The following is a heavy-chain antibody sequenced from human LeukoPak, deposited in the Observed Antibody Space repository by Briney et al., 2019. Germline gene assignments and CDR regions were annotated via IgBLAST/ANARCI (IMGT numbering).Heavy chain of an antibody. CDR2: IYYSGNS. Sequence: PSETLSLTCSVSGGSISDTDYHWGWIRQPPGKGLEWIGSIYYSGNSYYNPSLKSRVTISVDTSKNQFSLKLSSVTAADTAVYYCARDYSYGSHFDYWGQGTLVTVSS. J-gene: IGHJ4*02. CDR1: GGSISDTDYH. D-gene: IGHD5-18*01. CDR3: ARDYSYGSHFDY. V-gene: IGHV4-39*07.